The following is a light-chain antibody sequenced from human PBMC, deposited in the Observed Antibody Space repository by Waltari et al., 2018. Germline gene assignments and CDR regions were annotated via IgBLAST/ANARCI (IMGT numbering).Light chain of an antibody. CDR3: QTGGHGTWV. V-gene: IGLV4-69*01. J-gene: IGLJ3*02. CDR1: SGHSSNV. Sequence: QLVLTQSPSASASLGASVKLTCTLSSGHSSNVIAWHQQQPEKGPRYLMNVNSDGSHSKGDQLPVRFSGSSSGAEHYLTISSLQSEDEADYYCQTGGHGTWVFCGGTKLTVL. CDR2: VNSDGSH.